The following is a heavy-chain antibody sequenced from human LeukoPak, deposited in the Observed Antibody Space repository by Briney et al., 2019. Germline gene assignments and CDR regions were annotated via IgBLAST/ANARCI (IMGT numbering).Heavy chain of an antibody. CDR2: INHSGST. V-gene: IGHV4-34*01. D-gene: IGHD5-18*01. Sequence: PSETLSLTCAVYGGSFSGYYWSWIRQPPGKGLEWIGEINHSGSTNYNPSLKSRVTISVDTSKNQFSLKLSSVTAADTAVYYCARVKRDVDTAMDNFDYWGQGTLVTVSS. J-gene: IGHJ4*02. CDR1: GGSFSGYY. CDR3: ARVKRDVDTAMDNFDY.